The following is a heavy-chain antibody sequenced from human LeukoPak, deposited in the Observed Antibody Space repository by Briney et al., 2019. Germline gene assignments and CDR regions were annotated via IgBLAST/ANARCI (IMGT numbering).Heavy chain of an antibody. Sequence: SQTLSLTCAISEDSVSSNSITWNWIRQSPSRGLEWLGRTYYRSTWYNDYAVSVRGRITVNPDTSKNQFSLHLNSVTPEDTAVYYCARRLTQYDCFDPWGQGILVTVSS. CDR1: EDSVSSNSIT. CDR3: ARRLTQYDCFDP. D-gene: IGHD2-2*01. CDR2: TYYRSTWYN. J-gene: IGHJ5*02. V-gene: IGHV6-1*01.